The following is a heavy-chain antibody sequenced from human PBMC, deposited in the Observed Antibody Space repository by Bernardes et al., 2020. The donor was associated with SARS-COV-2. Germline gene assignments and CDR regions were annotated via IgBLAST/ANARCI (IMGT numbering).Heavy chain of an antibody. CDR2: ISGSGGST. D-gene: IGHD2-15*01. CDR3: AKDGGYCSGGSCYYSTGYYYGMDV. CDR1: GFTFSSYA. V-gene: IGHV3-23*01. J-gene: IGHJ6*02. Sequence: GRSLRLSCAASGFTFSSYAMSWVRQAPGKGLEWVSAISGSGGSTYYADSVKGRFTISRDNSKNTLYLQMNSLRAEDTSVYYCAKDGGYCSGGSCYYSTGYYYGMDVWGQGTTVTVSS.